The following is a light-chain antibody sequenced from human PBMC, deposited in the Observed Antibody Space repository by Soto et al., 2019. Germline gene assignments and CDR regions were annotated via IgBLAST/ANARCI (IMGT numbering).Light chain of an antibody. CDR2: GNS. V-gene: IGLV1-40*01. Sequence: QSVLTQPPSVSGAPGQRVTISCTGSNSNIGAGYDVHWYQQLPGTAPKLLIYGNSNRPSGVPDRFSDSKSATSASLAITGLQAEDEADYYCQSYDSSLSGYVFGTGT. CDR3: QSYDSSLSGYV. J-gene: IGLJ1*01. CDR1: NSNIGAGYD.